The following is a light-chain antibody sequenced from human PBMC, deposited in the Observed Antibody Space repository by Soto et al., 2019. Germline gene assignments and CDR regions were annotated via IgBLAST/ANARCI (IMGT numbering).Light chain of an antibody. J-gene: IGLJ2*01. CDR3: AAWDDSLNGVV. CDR1: SSNIGSHT. V-gene: IGLV1-44*01. CDR2: TNN. Sequence: QSVLTQPPSASGTPGKRVTISCSGSSSNIGSHTVNWYQQLPGTAPKLLIYTNNQRPSGVPDRFSGSKSGTSASLAISGLQSEDEADYYCAAWDDSLNGVVFGGGTKLTVL.